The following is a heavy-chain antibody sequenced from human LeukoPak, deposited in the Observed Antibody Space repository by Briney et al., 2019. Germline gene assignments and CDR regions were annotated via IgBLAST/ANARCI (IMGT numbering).Heavy chain of an antibody. CDR2: IYYSGST. CDR3: ARYARTNTGITSFDI. CDR1: GGSISSSSYY. V-gene: IGHV4-39*01. D-gene: IGHD1-14*01. Sequence: PSETLSLTCTVSGGSISSSSYYWGWIRQPPGRGLEWIGGIYYSGSTYCNPSLKSRVTISVDTSKNQFSLKLSSVTAADTAVYYCARYARTNTGITSFDIWGHGTMVTVSS. J-gene: IGHJ3*02.